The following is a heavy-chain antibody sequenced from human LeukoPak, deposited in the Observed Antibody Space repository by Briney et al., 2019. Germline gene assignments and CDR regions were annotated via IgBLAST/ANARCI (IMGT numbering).Heavy chain of an antibody. CDR3: ASMTTYCGGDCYFFDY. D-gene: IGHD2-21*02. J-gene: IGHJ4*02. CDR2: ISSSSDII. Sequence: PGGSLRLSCAASGFTFSDYSMNWVRQAPGKGLEWVSYISSSSDIIYYADSVKGRFTISRDNAKNSLFLQMDSLRAEDTAVYYCASMTTYCGGDCYFFDYWGQGTLVTVSS. V-gene: IGHV3-48*04. CDR1: GFTFSDYS.